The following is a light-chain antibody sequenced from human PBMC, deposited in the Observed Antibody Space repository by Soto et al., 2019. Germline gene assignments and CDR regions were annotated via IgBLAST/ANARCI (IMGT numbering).Light chain of an antibody. CDR1: SSDVGDYSY. V-gene: IGLV2-14*03. CDR2: AVR. J-gene: IGLJ2*01. Sequence: QSALTQPASVSGSPGQSITISCTGTSSDVGDYSYVSWYQQHPGKAPKLIIYAVRDRPSGVSDRFSGSKSGNTAYLTISGLQAEDEADYYCSSYSTTSTLGLFGGGTQLTVL. CDR3: SSYSTTSTLGL.